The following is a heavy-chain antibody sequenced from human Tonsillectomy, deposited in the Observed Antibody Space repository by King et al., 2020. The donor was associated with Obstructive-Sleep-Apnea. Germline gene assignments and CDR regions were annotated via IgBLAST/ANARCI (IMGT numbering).Heavy chain of an antibody. CDR3: ARSLSYDYDSSGYYRSGNDY. D-gene: IGHD3-22*01. J-gene: IGHJ4*02. V-gene: IGHV4-39*07. CDR2: IYYSGST. CDR1: GGSLSSSSYY. Sequence: QLQESGPGLVKPSETLSLTCTVSGGSLSSSSYYWGWIRQPPGKGLEWIGSIYYSGSTYYNPSLNSRVTISVDTSKNQFSLKLSSVTAADTAVYYCARSLSYDYDSSGYYRSGNDYWGQGTLVTVSS.